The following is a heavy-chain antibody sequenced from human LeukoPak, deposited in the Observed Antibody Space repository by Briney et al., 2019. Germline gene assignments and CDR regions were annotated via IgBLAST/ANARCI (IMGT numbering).Heavy chain of an antibody. CDR1: GYTFTGYY. J-gene: IGHJ4*02. D-gene: IGHD3-10*01. V-gene: IGHV1-2*02. CDR3: ARARPLWFGVNDY. Sequence: ASVKVSCKASGYTFTGYYMHWVRQAPGQGLEWMGWINPNSGGTNYAQKFQGGVTMTRDTSISTAYMELSRLRSDDTAVYYCARARPLWFGVNDYWGQGTLVTVSS. CDR2: INPNSGGT.